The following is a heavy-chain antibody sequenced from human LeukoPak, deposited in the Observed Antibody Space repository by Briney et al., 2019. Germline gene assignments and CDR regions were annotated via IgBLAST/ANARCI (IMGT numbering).Heavy chain of an antibody. CDR1: GFTFSSYG. CDR2: ISYDGRNK. V-gene: IGHV3-30*18. Sequence: GGSLRLSCAASGFTFSSYGMHWLRPAPGQGLEGVAVISYDGRNKYYADPVKGRFTISRDNSKNTLYLQMNSLRAEDTAVYYCAKRGDYGGNSPFDYWGQGTLVTVSS. J-gene: IGHJ4*02. CDR3: AKRGDYGGNSPFDY. D-gene: IGHD4-23*01.